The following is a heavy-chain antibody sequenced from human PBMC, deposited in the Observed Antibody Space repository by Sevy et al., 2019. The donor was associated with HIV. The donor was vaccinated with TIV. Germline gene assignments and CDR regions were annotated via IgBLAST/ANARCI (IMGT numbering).Heavy chain of an antibody. D-gene: IGHD3-10*01. V-gene: IGHV3-30*04. J-gene: IGHJ4*02. CDR3: ASFPITMVRGIRDY. CDR1: EFMFSSYA. CDR2: ISHDGTNK. Sequence: GGYLRLSCAASEFMFSSYAMHWVRQGPGKGLEWVAIISHDGTNKSYADSVEGRFTVSRDNSRNTLYLHMNSLRAEDTAVYYCASFPITMVRGIRDYWGKGTLVTVS.